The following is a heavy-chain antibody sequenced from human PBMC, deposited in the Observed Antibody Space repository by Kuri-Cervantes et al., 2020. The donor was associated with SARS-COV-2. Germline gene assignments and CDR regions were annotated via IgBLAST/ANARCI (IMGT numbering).Heavy chain of an antibody. D-gene: IGHD3-10*01. CDR2: ISSSGSTI. CDR3: AKNLPYYYGSGSYGSYFDY. J-gene: IGHJ4*02. CDR1: GFTFSDYY. V-gene: IGHV3-11*01. Sequence: GESLKISCAASGFTFSDYYMSWIRQAPGKGLEWVSYISSSGSTIYYADSVKGRFTISRDNAKNSLYLQMNSLRAEDTAVYYCAKNLPYYYGSGSYGSYFDYWGQGTLVTVSS.